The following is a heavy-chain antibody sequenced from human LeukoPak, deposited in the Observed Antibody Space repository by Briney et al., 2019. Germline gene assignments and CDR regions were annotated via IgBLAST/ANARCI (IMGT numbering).Heavy chain of an antibody. CDR3: ARAAHSGSLAPFDY. D-gene: IGHD1-26*01. V-gene: IGHV4-59*12. J-gene: IGHJ4*02. CDR2: IHYTGST. Sequence: SETLSLTCSVSGGSINNYFWTWIRQPPGKGLEWIGNIHYTGSTNYNPSLKSRLTISLDTSKNQFSLKLSSVTAADTAVYYCARAAHSGSLAPFDYWGQGTLVTVSS. CDR1: GGSINNYF.